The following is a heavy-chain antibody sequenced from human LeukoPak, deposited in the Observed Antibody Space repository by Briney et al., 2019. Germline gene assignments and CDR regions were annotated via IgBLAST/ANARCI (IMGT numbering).Heavy chain of an antibody. J-gene: IGHJ6*03. CDR2: INHSGST. CDR1: GGSFSGYY. CDR3: ARGHWELWRYYYYYYMDV. D-gene: IGHD1-26*01. Sequence: SETLSLTCAVYGGSFSGYYWSWIRQPPGKGLEWIGEINHSGSTNYNPSLKSRVTMSVDTSKNQFSLKLSSVTAADTAVYYCARGHWELWRYYYYYYMDVWGKGTTVTVSS. V-gene: IGHV4-34*01.